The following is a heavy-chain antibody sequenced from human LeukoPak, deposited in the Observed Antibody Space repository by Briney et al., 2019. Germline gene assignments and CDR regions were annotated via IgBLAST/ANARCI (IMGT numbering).Heavy chain of an antibody. CDR3: ASDPPTTVTTFGDY. CDR1: GFTFSSYA. D-gene: IGHD4-17*01. V-gene: IGHV3-23*01. Sequence: PGGSLRLSCAASGFTFSSYAMSWVRQAPGKGLEWVSAIGGSGGSTYYADSVKGRFTISRDNSKNTPYLQMNSLRAEDTAVYYCASDPPTTVTTFGDYWGQGTLVTVSS. J-gene: IGHJ4*02. CDR2: IGGSGGST.